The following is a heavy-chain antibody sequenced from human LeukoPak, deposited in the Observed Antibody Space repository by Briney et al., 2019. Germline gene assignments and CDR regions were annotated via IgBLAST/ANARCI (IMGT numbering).Heavy chain of an antibody. CDR3: ARDRPLYSSSSYYYGMDV. J-gene: IGHJ6*02. Sequence: GGSLRLSCAASGFTVSSNYMSWVRQAPGKGLEWVSVIYSGGSTYYAGSVKGRFTISRDNSKNTLYLQMNSLRAEDTAVYYCARDRPLYSSSSYYYGMDVWGQGTTVTVSS. CDR1: GFTVSSNY. D-gene: IGHD6-6*01. CDR2: IYSGGST. V-gene: IGHV3-53*01.